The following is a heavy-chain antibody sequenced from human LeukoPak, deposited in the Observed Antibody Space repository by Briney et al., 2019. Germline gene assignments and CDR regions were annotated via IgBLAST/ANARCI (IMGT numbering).Heavy chain of an antibody. D-gene: IGHD4-23*01. V-gene: IGHV3-30*02. CDR2: TRYDGSNK. Sequence: GGSLRLSCAASGFTFSSYGIHWVRQAPGKGLEWVAFTRYDGSNKYYADSVKGRFTISRDNSKNTLYLQMNSLRAEDTAVYYCAKDAGGNAAYYFDYWGQGTLVTVSS. CDR3: AKDAGGNAAYYFDY. J-gene: IGHJ4*02. CDR1: GFTFSSYG.